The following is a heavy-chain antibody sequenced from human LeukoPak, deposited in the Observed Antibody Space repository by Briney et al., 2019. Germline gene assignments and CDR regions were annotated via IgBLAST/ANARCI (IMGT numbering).Heavy chain of an antibody. CDR2: VSVSGGGT. D-gene: IGHD6-19*01. CDR1: GFTFSIYA. J-gene: IGHJ4*02. CDR3: AKTTTGYSSGRYPGWPVYY. Sequence: PGGSLRLSCAASGFTFSIYAMSWVRQAPGKGLEWVSAVSVSGGGTYYPHSVKGPFTISRDNSKDTVYLQMNSLSAEDTAVYYCAKTTTGYSSGRYPGWPVYYWGQGTLVTVSS. V-gene: IGHV3-23*01.